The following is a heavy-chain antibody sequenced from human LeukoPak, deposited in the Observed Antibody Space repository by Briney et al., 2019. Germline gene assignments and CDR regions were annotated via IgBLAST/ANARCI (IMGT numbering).Heavy chain of an antibody. CDR3: AKVRRWYDTRAGALYWYFDL. V-gene: IGHV4-38-2*02. CDR1: GYSISSGYY. CDR2: IYHSGST. Sequence: SETLSLTCTVSGYSISSGYYWGWIRQPPGKGLEWIGSIYHSGSTYYNPSLKSRVTISVDTSKNQFSLTLTSVTAADTAVYYCAKVRRWYDTRAGALYWYFDLWGRGTLVTVSS. J-gene: IGHJ2*01. D-gene: IGHD6-13*01.